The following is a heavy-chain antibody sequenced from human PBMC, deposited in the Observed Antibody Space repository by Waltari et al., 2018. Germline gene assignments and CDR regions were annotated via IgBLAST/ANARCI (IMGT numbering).Heavy chain of an antibody. CDR3: AREVVPPARVVVNWFDP. CDR2: INTNTRNP. CDR1: GYGFTTYA. J-gene: IGHJ5*02. V-gene: IGHV7-4-1*02. Sequence: QVQLVQSGSELRKPGPSVKVSCKASGYGFTTYAINWIRQAPGQGLELMGWINTNTRNPVYVQGFTGRFVFSLDTSVNTAYLQINSLKAEDTAVYFCAREVVPPARVVVNWFDPWGQGTLVTVSS. D-gene: IGHD2-2*01.